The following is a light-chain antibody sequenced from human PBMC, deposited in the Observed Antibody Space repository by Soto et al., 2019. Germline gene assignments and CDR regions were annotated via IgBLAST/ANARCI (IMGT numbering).Light chain of an antibody. CDR3: QQYNNWLMLS. CDR1: QSVSSSY. CDR2: GAS. J-gene: IGKJ4*01. V-gene: IGKV3-15*01. Sequence: EIVLTPSPGTLSLSPVERATLSCRASQSVSSSYLAWYQQKPGQTPRLLIYGASTRATGIPARFSGSGSGTEFTLTISSLQSEDFAIYYCQQYNNWLMLSFGGGTKVDIK.